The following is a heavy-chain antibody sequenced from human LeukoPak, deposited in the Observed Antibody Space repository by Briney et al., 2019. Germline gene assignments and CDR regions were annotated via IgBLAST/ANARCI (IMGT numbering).Heavy chain of an antibody. CDR1: GFTFSNYA. D-gene: IGHD6-13*01. CDR3: AKAVAAAANYYYYGMDV. Sequence: GGSLRVSCVASGFTFSNYAMSWVRQAPGKGLEWVSAISGSGGSTYYADSVKGRFTISRDNSKSTLYLQMNSLRAEDTAVYYCAKAVAAAANYYYYGMDVWGQGTTVTVSS. J-gene: IGHJ6*02. V-gene: IGHV3-23*01. CDR2: ISGSGGST.